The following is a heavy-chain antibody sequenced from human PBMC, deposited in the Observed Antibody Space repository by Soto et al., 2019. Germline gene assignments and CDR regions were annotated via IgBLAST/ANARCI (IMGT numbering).Heavy chain of an antibody. Sequence: QAHLVESGGGVVQPGRSLRLSCAASGFTFTSYGMHWVRQAPGTRLEWVAVISYDGGLQHYADSVKGRFTISRDISKNMVLLQMNSLRAEDTAVYYCVSDRGYGHASVPYSWGQGTRVSVSS. CDR2: ISYDGGLQ. J-gene: IGHJ4*02. D-gene: IGHD5-18*01. V-gene: IGHV3-30*03. CDR3: VSDRGYGHASVPYS. CDR1: GFTFTSYG.